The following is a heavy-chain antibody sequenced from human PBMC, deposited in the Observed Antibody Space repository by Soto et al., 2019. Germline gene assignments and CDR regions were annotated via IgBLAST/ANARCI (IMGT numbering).Heavy chain of an antibody. CDR2: ISSSSDYT. J-gene: IGHJ4*02. CDR1: GFTFSDYS. V-gene: IGHV3-11*06. Sequence: QVQVVESGGGLVKPGGSLRLSCAASGFTFSDYSMNWIRQAPGKGSEWVSYISSSSDYTKYADSVKGRFTISRDNAKSSLYLQMNSPRAEDTAVYYCARGGVRGTTSRGQVYNWGQGTLVTVSS. CDR3: ARGGVRGTTSRGQVYN. D-gene: IGHD1-7*01.